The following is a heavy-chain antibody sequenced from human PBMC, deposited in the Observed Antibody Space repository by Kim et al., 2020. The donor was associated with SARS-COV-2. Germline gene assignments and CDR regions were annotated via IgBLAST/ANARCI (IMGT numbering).Heavy chain of an antibody. V-gene: IGHV3-21*01. CDR2: IRSSSSYI. Sequence: GGSLRLSCAASGFTFSSYSMNWVRQAPGKGLEWVSSIRSSSSYIYYADSVKGRFTISRDNAKNSLYLQMNSLRAEDTAVYYCARDGVVAVSQDLYGMDVWGQGTTVTVSS. CDR1: GFTFSSYS. D-gene: IGHD2-15*01. CDR3: ARDGVVAVSQDLYGMDV. J-gene: IGHJ6*02.